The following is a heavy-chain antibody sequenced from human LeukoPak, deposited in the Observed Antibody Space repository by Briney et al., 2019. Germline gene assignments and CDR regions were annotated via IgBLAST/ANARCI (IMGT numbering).Heavy chain of an antibody. D-gene: IGHD3-3*01. CDR2: FDPEDGET. CDR3: ATVSPGRFLEWPLGY. V-gene: IGHV1-24*01. CDR1: GYTLTELS. Sequence: ASVKVSCKVSGYTLTELSMHWVRQAPGKGLEWMGGFDPEDGETIYAQKFQGRVTMTEDTSTDTAYMELSSLRSEDTAVYYCATVSPGRFLEWPLGYWGQGTLVTVSS. J-gene: IGHJ4*02.